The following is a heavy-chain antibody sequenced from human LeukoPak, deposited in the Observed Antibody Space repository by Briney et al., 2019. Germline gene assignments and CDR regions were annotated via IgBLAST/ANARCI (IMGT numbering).Heavy chain of an antibody. CDR2: INPDGSST. V-gene: IGHV3-74*01. J-gene: IGHJ4*02. Sequence: PGGSLRLSCAASGFTFSNYWMHWVRQAPGKGLVWVSRINPDGSSTDYADSVKGRFTISRDNARNTLYLQMNSLRVEDTAIYYCVRDTNDWTGIDYWGQGTLVTVSS. CDR3: VRDTNDWTGIDY. CDR1: GFTFSNYW. D-gene: IGHD1-1*01.